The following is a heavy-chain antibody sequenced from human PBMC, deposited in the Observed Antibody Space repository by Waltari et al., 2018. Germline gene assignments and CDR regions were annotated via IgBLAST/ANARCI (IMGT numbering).Heavy chain of an antibody. CDR2: IYHSGST. CDR3: ARYPGGGYCSGGSCYSK. J-gene: IGHJ4*02. CDR1: GYSISRGYY. Sequence: QVQLQESGPGLVKPSETLSLTCAVSGYSISRGYYWRWIRQPPGKGLEWIGSIYHSGSTYYNPSLKSRVTISVDTSKNQFSLKLSSVTAADTAVYYCARYPGGGYCSGGSCYSKWGQGTLVTVSS. V-gene: IGHV4-38-2*01. D-gene: IGHD2-15*01.